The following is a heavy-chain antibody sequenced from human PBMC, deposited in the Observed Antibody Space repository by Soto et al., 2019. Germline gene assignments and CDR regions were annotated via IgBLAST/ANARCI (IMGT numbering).Heavy chain of an antibody. CDR3: ARDKSIAAAGTFGHYYYYGMDV. CDR2: ISSSGSTI. J-gene: IGHJ6*02. CDR1: GFTFSSYE. D-gene: IGHD6-13*01. Sequence: GGSLRLSCAASGFTFSSYEMNWVRQAPGKGLEWVSYISSSGSTIYYADSVKGRFTISRDNAKNSLYLQMNSLRAEDTAVYYCARDKSIAAAGTFGHYYYYGMDVWGQGTTVTVSS. V-gene: IGHV3-48*03.